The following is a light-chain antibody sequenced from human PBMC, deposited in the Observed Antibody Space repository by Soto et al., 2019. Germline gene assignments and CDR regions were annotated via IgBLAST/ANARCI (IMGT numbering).Light chain of an antibody. Sequence: QSALTQPPSASGSPGQSVTISCAGTVSDVGGYNYVSWYQQHPGKVPQLMIYQVSKRPSGVPDRFSASKSDTTASLTISGLQAEDEGDYYCMSYAGGNTFVFGTGTKLTVL. J-gene: IGLJ1*01. CDR2: QVS. CDR3: MSYAGGNTFV. V-gene: IGLV2-8*01. CDR1: VSDVGGYNY.